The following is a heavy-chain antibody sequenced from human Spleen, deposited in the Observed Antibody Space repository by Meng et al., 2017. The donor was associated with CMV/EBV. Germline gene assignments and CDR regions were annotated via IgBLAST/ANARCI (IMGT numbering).Heavy chain of an antibody. Sequence: GESLKISCAASGFTFSSYAMSWVRQAPGKGLEWVSVIYSGGSTYYADSVKGRFTISRDNSKNTLYLQMNSLRAEDTAVYYCARAVLSYYGSGSYFDYWGQGTLVTVSS. CDR2: IYSGGST. CDR3: ARAVLSYYGSGSYFDY. J-gene: IGHJ4*02. CDR1: GFTFSSYA. V-gene: IGHV3-66*02. D-gene: IGHD3-10*01.